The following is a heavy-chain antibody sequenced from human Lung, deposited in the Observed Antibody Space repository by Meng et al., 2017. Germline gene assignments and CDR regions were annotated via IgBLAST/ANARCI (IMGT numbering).Heavy chain of an antibody. Sequence: QVQLTLWCAGLLKPSSTLSLTCFVSGGSFSDYSWSWIRQPPGRGLEWFGEINHSGSTNYNPSLESRATISVDTSQNNLSLKLSSVTAADSAVYYCARGPTTMAHDFDYWGQGTLVTVAS. V-gene: IGHV4-34*01. CDR1: GGSFSDYS. CDR2: INHSGST. D-gene: IGHD4-11*01. J-gene: IGHJ4*02. CDR3: ARGPTTMAHDFDY.